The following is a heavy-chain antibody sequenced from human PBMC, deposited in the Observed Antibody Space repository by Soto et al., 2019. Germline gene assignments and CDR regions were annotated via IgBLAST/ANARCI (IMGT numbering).Heavy chain of an antibody. CDR1: GYSFTSYR. D-gene: IGHD6-19*01. Sequence: GESLKISCKGSGYSFTSYRIGWVRQMPGKGLEWMGIIYPGDSDTRYSPSFQGQVTISADKSISTAYLQWSSLKASDTAMYYCASSAKDSSGRPLAFDIWGQGTMVTVSS. J-gene: IGHJ3*02. CDR2: IYPGDSDT. CDR3: ASSAKDSSGRPLAFDI. V-gene: IGHV5-51*01.